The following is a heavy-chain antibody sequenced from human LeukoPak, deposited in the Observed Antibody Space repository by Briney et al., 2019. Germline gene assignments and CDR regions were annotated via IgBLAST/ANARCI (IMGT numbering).Heavy chain of an antibody. V-gene: IGHV3-23*01. CDR2: ISGSGGST. J-gene: IGHJ4*02. CDR1: GSTFSSYA. CDR3: AKDNLRPRFSTGAVSLDY. Sequence: GGSLRLSCAASGSTFSSYAMSWVRQAPGKGLEWVSAISGSGGSTYYADSVKGRFTISRDNSKNTLYLQMNSLRAEDTAVYYCAKDNLRPRFSTGAVSLDYWGQGTLVTVSS. D-gene: IGHD1-1*01.